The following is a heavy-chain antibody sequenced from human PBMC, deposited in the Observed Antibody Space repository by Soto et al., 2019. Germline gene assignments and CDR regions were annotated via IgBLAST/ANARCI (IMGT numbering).Heavy chain of an antibody. CDR2: VFSGATT. D-gene: IGHD1-26*01. CDR1: GFDVSTNY. V-gene: IGHV3-53*01. J-gene: IGHJ4*02. Sequence: EVQLVDSGGGLIQPGGSLRLSCAASGFDVSTNYMAWVRQVPGKGLEWVSVVFSGATTFYADSVKGRFTISSDNSKNTLFLQMNNLRAEDTAMYFCARVLVGITIDYWGRGTLVTVSS. CDR3: ARVLVGITIDY.